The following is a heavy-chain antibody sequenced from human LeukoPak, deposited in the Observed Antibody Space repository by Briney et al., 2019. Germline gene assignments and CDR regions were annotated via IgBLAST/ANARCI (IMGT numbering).Heavy chain of an antibody. CDR2: ISSSSSYI. Sequence: PGGSLRLSCAASGFTFSSYSMNWVRQAPGKGLEWVSSISSSSSYIYCADSVKGRFTIFRDNAKNSLYLQMNSLRAEDTAMYYCARDFTTVTTAYFQHWGQGTLVTVSS. CDR3: ARDFTTVTTAYFQH. CDR1: GFTFSSYS. D-gene: IGHD4-17*01. V-gene: IGHV3-21*01. J-gene: IGHJ1*01.